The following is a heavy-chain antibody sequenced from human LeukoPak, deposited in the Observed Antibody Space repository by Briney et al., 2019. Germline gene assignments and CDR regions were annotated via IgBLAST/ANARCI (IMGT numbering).Heavy chain of an antibody. V-gene: IGHV1-18*01. J-gene: IGHJ6*02. CDR2: ISAYNGNT. CDR1: GYTFTSYG. Sequence: ASVKVSCKASGYTFTSYGISWVRQAPGQGLEWMGWISAYNGNTNYAQKLQGRVTMTTDTSTSTAYMELRSLRSDDTAVYYCATGKGYCSSTSCYRTGYYYGMDVWGQGTTVTVSS. CDR3: ATGKGYCSSTSCYRTGYYYGMDV. D-gene: IGHD2-2*01.